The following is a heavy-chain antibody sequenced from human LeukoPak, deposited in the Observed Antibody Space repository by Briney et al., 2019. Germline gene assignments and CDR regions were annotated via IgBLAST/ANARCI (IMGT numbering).Heavy chain of an antibody. V-gene: IGHV3-20*04. CDR2: VDLSGDAT. CDR1: TLSTSDYG. CDR3: ARDLSATWYSLGS. J-gene: IGHJ5*01. D-gene: IGHD2-15*01. Sequence: PGKSLRLSCVASTLSTSDYGIGWGRQAPGEGLECVSGVDLSGDATSYSDSLKGGLTISRDNPKNSPYLQMTSLRARATAGYYCARDLSATWYSLGSWGHGTLVTASS.